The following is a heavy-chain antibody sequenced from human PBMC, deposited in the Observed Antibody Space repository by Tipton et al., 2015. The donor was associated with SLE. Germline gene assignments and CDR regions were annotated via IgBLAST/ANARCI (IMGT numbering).Heavy chain of an antibody. CDR3: PLVS. CDR1: GFTFSDYE. V-gene: IGHV3-48*03. CDR2: ITGSGRTI. D-gene: IGHD3-3*01. Sequence: VQLVQSGGGLVQPGESLRLSCAASGFTFSDYEMNWVRQAPGKGLEWVAYITGSGRTIYYAESVKGRITISRDNAKRSLYLQMNRLRGSASAPTLFPLVSW. J-gene: IGHJ5*01.